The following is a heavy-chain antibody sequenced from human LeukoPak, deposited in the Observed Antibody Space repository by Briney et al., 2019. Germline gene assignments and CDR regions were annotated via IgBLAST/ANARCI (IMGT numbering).Heavy chain of an antibody. CDR1: GFTFAHAW. CDR2: IWYDGSNK. CDR3: ARGSSWNYVADY. J-gene: IGHJ4*02. Sequence: QSGGSLRLSCAASGFTFAHAWMNWVRQPPGKGLEWVAVIWYDGSNKYYADSVKGRFTISRDNSKNTLYLQMNSLRAEDTAVYYCARGSSWNYVADYWGQGTLVTVSS. D-gene: IGHD1-7*01. V-gene: IGHV3-33*08.